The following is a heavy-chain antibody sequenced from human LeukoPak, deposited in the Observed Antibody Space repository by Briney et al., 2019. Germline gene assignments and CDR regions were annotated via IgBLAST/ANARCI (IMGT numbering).Heavy chain of an antibody. V-gene: IGHV4-59*01. CDR3: ARGGWYFWSGYSGAGRTRHFDY. Sequence: TSETLSLTCTVSGGSISSYYWSWIRQPPGKGLEWIGYIYYSGSTNYNPSLKSRVTISVDTSKNQFSLKLSSVTAADTAVYYCARGGWYFWSGYSGAGRTRHFDYWGQGTLVTVSS. J-gene: IGHJ4*02. CDR2: IYYSGST. CDR1: GGSISSYY. D-gene: IGHD3-3*01.